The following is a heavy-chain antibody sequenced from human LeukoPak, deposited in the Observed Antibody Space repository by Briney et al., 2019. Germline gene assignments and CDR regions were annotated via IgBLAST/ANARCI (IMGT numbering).Heavy chain of an antibody. D-gene: IGHD6-19*01. V-gene: IGHV4-38-2*02. CDR2: TSHSDSP. CDR3: ARAHSSSFDY. J-gene: IGHJ4*02. CDR1: GYSISSGYY. Sequence: SETLSLTCTVSGYSISSGYYWGWIRQPPGKGLEWIGSTSHSDSPYYNPSLESRVTISLDTSRNQFSLKLTSVTAADTAVYYCARAHSSSFDYWGQGTLVTVSS.